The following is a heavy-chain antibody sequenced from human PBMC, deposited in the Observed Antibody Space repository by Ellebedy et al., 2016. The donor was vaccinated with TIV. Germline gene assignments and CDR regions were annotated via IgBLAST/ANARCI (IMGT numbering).Heavy chain of an antibody. CDR3: ARGNPDFFYAMDV. CDR1: GFTVSGNY. Sequence: GESLKISCAASGFTVSGNYMNWVRQPPGKGLEGVSLIYSGGVAYYPDSVKGRFTISRDNYKNTLYLQMNSLRAEDTAVYSCARGNPDFFYAMDVWGPGTTVTVSS. J-gene: IGHJ6*02. V-gene: IGHV3-53*01. CDR2: IYSGGVA.